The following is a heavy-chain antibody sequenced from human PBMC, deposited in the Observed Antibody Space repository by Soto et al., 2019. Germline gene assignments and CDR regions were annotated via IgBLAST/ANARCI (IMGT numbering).Heavy chain of an antibody. V-gene: IGHV4-4*02. D-gene: IGHD6-13*01. CDR3: AREGIAAAGHGAPLEYYYGMDV. Sequence: TSETLALTCAVSGGSIGSSNWWSWVRQPPGKGLEWIGEIYHSGSTNYNPSLKSRVTISVDKSKNQFSLKLSSVTAADTAVYYCAREGIAAAGHGAPLEYYYGMDVWGQGTTVTVSS. CDR1: GGSIGSSNW. J-gene: IGHJ6*02. CDR2: IYHSGST.